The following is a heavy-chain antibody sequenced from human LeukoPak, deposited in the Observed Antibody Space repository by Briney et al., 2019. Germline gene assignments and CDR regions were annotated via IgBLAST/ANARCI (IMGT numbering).Heavy chain of an antibody. CDR3: TWMATVYTVDI. CDR2: IKGRTDDETS. Sequence: GESLRLSCEVSGLSFIDAWMSWVRQTPGRGLEWVGRIKGRTDDETSDFAAPVKGRFTISRDVSKNTVYLHMNRLTSDDTAVYYCTWMATVYTVDIWGQGTRVTVSS. V-gene: IGHV3-15*01. J-gene: IGHJ4*02. D-gene: IGHD2-8*01. CDR1: GLSFIDAW.